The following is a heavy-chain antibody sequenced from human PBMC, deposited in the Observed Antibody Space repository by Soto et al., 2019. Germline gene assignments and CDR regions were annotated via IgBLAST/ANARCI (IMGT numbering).Heavy chain of an antibody. CDR3: ATYSGYDLYYYYGMDV. D-gene: IGHD5-12*01. J-gene: IGHJ6*02. V-gene: IGHV3-23*01. CDR1: GFTFSSYA. Sequence: GGSLRLSCAASGFTFSSYAMSWVRQAPGKGLEWVSAISGSGGSTYYADSVKGRFTISRDNSKNTLYLQMNSLRAEDTAVYYCATYSGYDLYYYYGMDVWGQGTTVTVSS. CDR2: ISGSGGST.